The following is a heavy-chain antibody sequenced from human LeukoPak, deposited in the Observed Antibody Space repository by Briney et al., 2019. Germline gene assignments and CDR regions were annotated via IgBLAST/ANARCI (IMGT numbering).Heavy chain of an antibody. CDR2: INHNGNVN. Sequence: GGSLRLSCAASGFTFSSYWMNWARQAPGKGLEWVASINHNGNVNYYVDSVKGRFTISRDNSKNTVYLQMNSLGGEDTAVYFCARGWVVATGGFDMWGQGTMVTVSS. V-gene: IGHV3-7*03. J-gene: IGHJ3*02. CDR1: GFTFSSYW. D-gene: IGHD2-8*02. CDR3: ARGWVVATGGFDM.